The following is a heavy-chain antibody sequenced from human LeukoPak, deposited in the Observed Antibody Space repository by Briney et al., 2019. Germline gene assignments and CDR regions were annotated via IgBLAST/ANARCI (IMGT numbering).Heavy chain of an antibody. V-gene: IGHV3-23*01. CDR3: ARSGRVLRYFDWLSPRPFDY. Sequence: GGSLRLSCAASGFTFSSYAMSWVRQAPGKGLEWVSAISGSGGSTYYADSVKGRFTISRDNSKNTLYLQMNSLRAEDTAVYYCARSGRVLRYFDWLSPRPFDYWGQGTLVTVSS. J-gene: IGHJ4*02. D-gene: IGHD3-9*01. CDR1: GFTFSSYA. CDR2: ISGSGGST.